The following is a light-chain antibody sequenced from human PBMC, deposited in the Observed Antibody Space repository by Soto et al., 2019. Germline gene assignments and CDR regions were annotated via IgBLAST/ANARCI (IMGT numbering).Light chain of an antibody. V-gene: IGLV2-23*01. CDR2: EAT. CDR1: TYDVGNYNL. CDR3: CSFVSKTTIL. Sequence: QSALTQPASVSGSPGQSITTSCTETTYDVGNYNLVSWYQQHPGKAPKLLISEATKRPSGVSNRFSGSKSGNTASLTISGLQADDEADYYCCSFVSKTTILFGGGTKVTVL. J-gene: IGLJ3*02.